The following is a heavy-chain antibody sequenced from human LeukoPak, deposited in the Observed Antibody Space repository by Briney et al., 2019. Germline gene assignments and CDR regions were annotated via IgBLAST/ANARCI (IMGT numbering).Heavy chain of an antibody. CDR2: INKDGSEQ. CDR3: TRGGATSSWYWFF. Sequence: GGSLRLSCAASGFTFSSHWMIWVRQAPGKGPEWVASINKDGSEQYYVDSVKGRFTISRDNAKNSLSLQVSSLRAEDTAVYYCTRGGATSSWYWFFWGQGTLVTVSP. J-gene: IGHJ4*02. CDR1: GFTFSSHW. V-gene: IGHV3-7*01. D-gene: IGHD6-13*01.